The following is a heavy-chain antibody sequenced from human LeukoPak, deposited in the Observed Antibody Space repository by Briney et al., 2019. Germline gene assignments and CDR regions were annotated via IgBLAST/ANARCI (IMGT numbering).Heavy chain of an antibody. J-gene: IGHJ3*02. D-gene: IGHD3-22*01. CDR3: AREKDGSGYALDI. CDR2: IYYSGST. Sequence: PSETLSLTCAVYGGSFSGYYWSWIRQPPGKGLEWIGYIYYSGSTNYNPSLKSRVTISIEKSRNQFSLKLSSVTAADTAVYYCAREKDGSGYALDIWGQGTMVTLFS. CDR1: GGSFSGYY. V-gene: IGHV4-59*01.